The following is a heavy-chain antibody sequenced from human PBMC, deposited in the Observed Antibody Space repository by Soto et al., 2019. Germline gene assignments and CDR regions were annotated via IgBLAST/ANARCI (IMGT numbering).Heavy chain of an antibody. CDR3: ARHIVVVTAINHYYGMDV. CDR1: GGSFSGYY. D-gene: IGHD2-21*02. J-gene: IGHJ6*02. Sequence: SETLSLTCAVYGGSFSGYYWSWIRQPPGKGLEWIGEINHSGSTNYNPSLKSRVTISVDTSKNQFSLKLSSVTAADTAVYYCARHIVVVTAINHYYGMDVWGQGTTVTVSS. V-gene: IGHV4-34*01. CDR2: INHSGST.